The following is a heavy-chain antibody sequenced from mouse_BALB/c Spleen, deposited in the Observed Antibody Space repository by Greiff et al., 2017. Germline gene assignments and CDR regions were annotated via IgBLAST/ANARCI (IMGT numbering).Heavy chain of an antibody. CDR2: IWSGGST. CDR1: GFSLTSYG. J-gene: IGHJ2*01. D-gene: IGHD2-1*01. CDR3: ARRDVDGNYFDY. Sequence: VMLVESGPGLVQPSQSLSITCTVSGFSLTSYGVHWVRQSPGKGLEWLGVIWSGGSTDYNAAFISRLSISKDNSKSQVFFKMNSLQANDTAIYYCARRDVDGNYFDYWGQGTTLTVSS. V-gene: IGHV2-2*02.